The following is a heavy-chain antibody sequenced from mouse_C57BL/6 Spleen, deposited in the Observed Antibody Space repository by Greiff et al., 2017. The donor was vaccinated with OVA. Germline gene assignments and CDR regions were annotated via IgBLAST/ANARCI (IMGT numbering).Heavy chain of an antibody. D-gene: IGHD2-5*01. CDR2: IDPETGGT. CDR1: GYTFTDYE. CDR3: TGRNYYSNYGDY. V-gene: IGHV1-15*01. Sequence: QVQLQQSGAELVRPGASVTLSCKASGYTFTDYEMHWVKQTPVHGLEWIGAIDPETGGTAYNQKFKGKAILTADKSSSTAYMELRSLTSEDSAVYYCTGRNYYSNYGDYWGQGTTLTVSS. J-gene: IGHJ2*01.